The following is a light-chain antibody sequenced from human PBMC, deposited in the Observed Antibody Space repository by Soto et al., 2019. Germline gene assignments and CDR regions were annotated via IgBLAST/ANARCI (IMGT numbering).Light chain of an antibody. CDR1: QSVSSSS. V-gene: IGKV3-20*01. CDR3: QQSGSSPPTYT. CDR2: GAS. Sequence: EIVLTQSPGTLSLSPGERATLSCRASQSVSSSSLAWYQQKPGQAPRLLIYGASNRATDIPDRFSGSGSGTDFTLTISRLEPEDFAVYYCQQSGSSPPTYTFGQGTKVEIK. J-gene: IGKJ2*01.